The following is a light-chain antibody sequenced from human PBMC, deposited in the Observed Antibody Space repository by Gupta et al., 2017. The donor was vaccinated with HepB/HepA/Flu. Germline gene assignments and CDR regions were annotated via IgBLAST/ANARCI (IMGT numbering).Light chain of an antibody. Sequence: DIVMTQSPDSLAVSLGERATINCKSSQSVLYSSNNKNYLAWYQQKPGQPPKLLIYWASTRESGAPDRFSGSGSGTDFTLTISSLQAEDVAVYYCQQDDSTPLTFGRGTKVEIK. CDR2: WAS. CDR3: QQDDSTPLT. CDR1: QSVLYSSNNKNY. J-gene: IGKJ4*01. V-gene: IGKV4-1*01.